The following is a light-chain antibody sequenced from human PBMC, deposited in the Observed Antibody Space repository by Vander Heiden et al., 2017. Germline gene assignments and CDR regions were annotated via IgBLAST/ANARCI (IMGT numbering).Light chain of an antibody. CDR1: QSVSSY. CDR2: DAS. Sequence: EIVLTQSPATLSLSPGERATLSCRASQSVSSYLAWYQQKPGQAPRLLIYDASNRATGIPARFSGSGSGTDFTLSISSREPEDFAVYYCQQRSNWPPSTFGKGTKMRSN. V-gene: IGKV3-11*01. CDR3: QQRSNWPPST. J-gene: IGKJ2*01.